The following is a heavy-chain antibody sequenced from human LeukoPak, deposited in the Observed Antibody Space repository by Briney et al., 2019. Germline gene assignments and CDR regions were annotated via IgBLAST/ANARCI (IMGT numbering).Heavy chain of an antibody. CDR3: ARDPFRDYDSSGCFDF. CDR2: ISSSGSTR. CDR1: GFTFSHYE. Sequence: PGGSLRLSCTTSGFTFSHYEMNWVRQAPGKGLEWVSYISSSGSTRYYADSVKGRFTISRDNAKNSLHLQMNSLRAEDTAVYYCARDPFRDYDSSGCFDFWGQGTPVTVSS. D-gene: IGHD3-22*01. J-gene: IGHJ4*02. V-gene: IGHV3-48*03.